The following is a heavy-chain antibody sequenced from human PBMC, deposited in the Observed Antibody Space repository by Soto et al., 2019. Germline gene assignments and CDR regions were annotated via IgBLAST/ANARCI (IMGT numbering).Heavy chain of an antibody. V-gene: IGHV3-30*03. CDR3: AIMEVGATWFDY. CDR2: ISYDGSNK. CDR1: VFTVSSYC. J-gene: IGHJ4*02. Sequence: GVSLDLSFAASVFTVSSYCMHWVRQAPGKGLEWVAVISYDGSNKYYADSVKGRFTISRDNSKNTLYLQMNSLRAEDTAVYYCAIMEVGATWFDYWGQGTLVPVSS. D-gene: IGHD1-26*01.